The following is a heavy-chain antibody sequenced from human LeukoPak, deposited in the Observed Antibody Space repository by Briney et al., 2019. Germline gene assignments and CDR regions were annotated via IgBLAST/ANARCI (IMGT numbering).Heavy chain of an antibody. Sequence: GGSLRLSCAASGFTFSSYWMSWVRQAPGKGLEWVANIKQDGSEKYYVDSVKGRFTISRDNAKNSLYLQMNSLRAEDTAVYYCARSRKHIVVVTATCFDYWGQGTLVTVSS. J-gene: IGHJ4*02. CDR3: ARSRKHIVVVTATCFDY. CDR1: GFTFSSYW. V-gene: IGHV3-7*05. CDR2: IKQDGSEK. D-gene: IGHD2-21*02.